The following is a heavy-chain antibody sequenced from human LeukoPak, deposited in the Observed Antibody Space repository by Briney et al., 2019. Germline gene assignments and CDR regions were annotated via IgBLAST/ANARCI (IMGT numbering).Heavy chain of an antibody. CDR1: GYTFTSYG. V-gene: IGHV1-18*01. CDR3: ARDPRRYGSGSPYYFDY. Sequence: GALVKVSCKASGYTFTSYGISWVRQAPGQGLEWMGWISAYNGNTNYAQKLQGRVTMTTDTSTSAAYMGLRSLRSDDTAVYYCARDPRRYGSGSPYYFDYWGQGTLVTVSS. D-gene: IGHD3-10*01. CDR2: ISAYNGNT. J-gene: IGHJ4*02.